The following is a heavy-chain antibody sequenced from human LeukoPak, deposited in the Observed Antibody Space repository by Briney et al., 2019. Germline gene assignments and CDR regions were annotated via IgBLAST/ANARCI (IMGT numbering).Heavy chain of an antibody. V-gene: IGHV4-34*01. J-gene: IGHJ4*02. Sequence: PSETLSLTCAVYGGSFSGYYWSWIRQPPGKGLEWIGEINHSGSTNYNPSLKSRVTISVDTSKNQFSLKLSSVTAADTAVYYCARAGGEMATISTLDYWGQGTLVAVSS. D-gene: IGHD5-24*01. CDR2: INHSGST. CDR3: ARAGGEMATISTLDY. CDR1: GGSFSGYY.